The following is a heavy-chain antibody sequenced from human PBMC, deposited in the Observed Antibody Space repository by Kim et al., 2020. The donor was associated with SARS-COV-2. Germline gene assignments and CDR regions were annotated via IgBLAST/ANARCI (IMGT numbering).Heavy chain of an antibody. Sequence: GGSLRLSCAASGFTFSNHDMTWVRQAPGKGLEYVSSISGSGHYSLYADSVRGRFTISRDNSRDTLSLQMHNLSADDTALYYCAKTLTTYGYTDYFDFWGQGTLVTVSS. CDR2: ISGSGHYS. V-gene: IGHV3-23*01. J-gene: IGHJ4*01. CDR1: GFTFSNHD. D-gene: IGHD6-25*01. CDR3: AKTLTTYGYTDYFDF.